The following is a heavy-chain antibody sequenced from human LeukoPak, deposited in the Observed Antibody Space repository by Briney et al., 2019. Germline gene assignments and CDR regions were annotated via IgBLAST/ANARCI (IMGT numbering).Heavy chain of an antibody. CDR1: GGSFSGYY. J-gene: IGHJ4*02. CDR3: ARQPLGSLDY. V-gene: IGHV4-34*01. D-gene: IGHD7-27*01. Sequence: SVTLSLTCAVYGGSFSGYYWSWIRQPPGKGLDWIGEINHCGSANYNRSLKSRVTISVNTSKNQFSLKLSSVTAADTAVYYCARQPLGSLDYWGQGTLVTVSS. CDR2: INHCGSA.